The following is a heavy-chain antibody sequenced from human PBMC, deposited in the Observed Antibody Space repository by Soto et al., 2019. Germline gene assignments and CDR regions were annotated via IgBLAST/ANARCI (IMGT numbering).Heavy chain of an antibody. Sequence: GGSLRLSCAASGFTFSSYAMSWVRQAPGKGLEWVSAISGSGGSTYYADSVKGRFTISRDNSKNTLYLQMNSLRAEDTAVYYCAKSPILWFGESTFDYWGQGTLVTVSS. CDR2: ISGSGGST. CDR1: GFTFSSYA. CDR3: AKSPILWFGESTFDY. J-gene: IGHJ4*02. V-gene: IGHV3-23*01. D-gene: IGHD3-10*01.